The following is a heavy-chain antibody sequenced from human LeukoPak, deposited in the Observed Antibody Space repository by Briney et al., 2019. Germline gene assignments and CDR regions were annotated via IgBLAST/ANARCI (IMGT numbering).Heavy chain of an antibody. CDR1: GYTFTSYY. J-gene: IGHJ4*02. D-gene: IGHD3-3*01. Sequence: ASVKVSCKASGYTFTSYYMHWVRQAPGQGLEWMGIINPSGGSTSYAQKFQGRVTMTRDTSISTAYMELSRLRSDDTAVYYCARPILEWPGSPIDYWGQGTLVTVSS. CDR2: INPSGGST. CDR3: ARPILEWPGSPIDY. V-gene: IGHV1-46*01.